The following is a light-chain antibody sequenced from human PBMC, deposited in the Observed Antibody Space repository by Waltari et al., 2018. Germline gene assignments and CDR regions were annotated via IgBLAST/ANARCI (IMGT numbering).Light chain of an antibody. CDR2: DAS. CDR3: QQRSNWPPGLT. J-gene: IGKJ4*01. Sequence: EIVLTQSPATLSLSPGERATPSCRASQSVSSYLAWYQQKPGQSPRLPIYDASNRATGIPARFSGSGSGTDFTLTISSLEPEDFAVYYCQQRSNWPPGLTFGGGTKVEIK. V-gene: IGKV3-11*01. CDR1: QSVSSY.